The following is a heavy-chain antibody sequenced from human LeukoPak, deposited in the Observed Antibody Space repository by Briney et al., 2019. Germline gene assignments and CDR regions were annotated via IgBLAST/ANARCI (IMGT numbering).Heavy chain of an antibody. CDR1: GDSISLSFYY. V-gene: IGHV4-39*07. CDR2: VYYSGTT. CDR3: ARDDREQQLDY. Sequence: SETLSLTCSVSGDSISLSFYYWGWIRQPPGKALEWIGSVYYSGTTSYNPSLKSRVTISVDMSKNHFSLRLRSVTAADTAMYYCARDDREQQLDYWGQGTLVTVSS. J-gene: IGHJ4*02. D-gene: IGHD6-13*01.